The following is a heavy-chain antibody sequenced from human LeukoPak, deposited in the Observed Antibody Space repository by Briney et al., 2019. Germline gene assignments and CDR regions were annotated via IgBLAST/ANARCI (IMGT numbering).Heavy chain of an antibody. CDR2: IKRDATER. V-gene: IGHV3-7*01. CDR3: ARDNRGWSYGDY. D-gene: IGHD3-16*01. Sequence: SGGSLRLSCAASGFTFSNYWMKWVRQAPGKGLEWVANIKRDATERYYLDSVEGRFAISRDNAKNSLYLQMNSLRAEDTAVYYCARDNRGWSYGDYWGQGILVTVSS. J-gene: IGHJ4*02. CDR1: GFTFSNYW.